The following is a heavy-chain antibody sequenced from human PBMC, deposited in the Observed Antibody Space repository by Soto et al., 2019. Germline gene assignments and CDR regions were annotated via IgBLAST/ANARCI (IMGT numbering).Heavy chain of an antibody. V-gene: IGHV4-30-4*01. CDR3: ARGHYDSSGYPIEDY. Sequence: QVQLQESGPGLVKPAQTLSLTCTVSGGSISSGDYYWSWIRQPPGKGLEWIGYIYYRGSTYYNPSLTSRVTISEDTSKNQFSLKLSSVTAADTAVYYCARGHYDSSGYPIEDYWGQGTLVTVSS. CDR2: IYYRGST. D-gene: IGHD3-22*01. CDR1: GGSISSGDYY. J-gene: IGHJ4*02.